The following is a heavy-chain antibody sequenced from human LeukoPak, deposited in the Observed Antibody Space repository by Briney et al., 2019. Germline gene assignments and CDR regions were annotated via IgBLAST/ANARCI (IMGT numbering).Heavy chain of an antibody. D-gene: IGHD5-24*01. CDR1: GFTFSDYY. J-gene: IGHJ3*01. V-gene: IGHV3-11*01. Sequence: GGSLRLYCAASGFTFSDYYVNRIRQASGKGLEWVSFISSNGSTKYYEVSVKGRFTISRDNAKNALFLEMNRLRAEDTAIYFCASDLNGWLHGPVVSWVQEAMVTVSS. CDR2: ISSNGSTK. CDR3: ASDLNGWLHGPVVS.